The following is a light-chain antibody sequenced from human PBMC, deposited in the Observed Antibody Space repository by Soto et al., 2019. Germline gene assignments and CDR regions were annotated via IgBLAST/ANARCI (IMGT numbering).Light chain of an antibody. Sequence: TKSPPPGPPPFGAGSPTIVRASHPFRGWLAWFRQRPGKAPELLIYAASTLHSGVPSRFSGSGSGTDFALTISGLQPEDFATYYCQQASSFPHTFGQGTRVDIK. CDR1: HPFRGW. J-gene: IGKJ2*01. CDR2: AAS. V-gene: IGKV1-12*01. CDR3: QQASSFPHT.